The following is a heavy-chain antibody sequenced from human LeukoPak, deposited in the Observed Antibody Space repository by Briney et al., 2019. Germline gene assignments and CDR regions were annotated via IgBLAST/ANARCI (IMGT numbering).Heavy chain of an antibody. D-gene: IGHD2-15*01. V-gene: IGHV5-51*01. CDR1: GYNFANYW. J-gene: IGHJ4*02. CDR3: AKRGCSGGSCYSFDR. CDR2: IYPGDSDT. Sequence: GESLKISCKTSGYNFANYWTAWVRQMPGKGLEWMGIIYPGDSDTRYSPSLQGQVTISVDKSIDTAYLQWRSLKVSDTAVYYCAKRGCSGGSCYSFDRWGQGTLVTVSS.